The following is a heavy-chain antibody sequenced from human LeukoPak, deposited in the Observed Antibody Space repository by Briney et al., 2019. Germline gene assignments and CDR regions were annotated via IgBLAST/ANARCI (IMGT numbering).Heavy chain of an antibody. D-gene: IGHD3-10*01. J-gene: IGHJ4*02. CDR2: IYYSGST. V-gene: IGHV4-59*01. CDR3: ARSRITMVRGADTSLFDY. Sequence: SETLSLTCTVSGGSISSYYWSWIRQPPGKGLEWIGYIYYSGSTNYNPPLKSRVTISVDTSKNQFSLKLSSVTAADTAVYYCARSRITMVRGADTSLFDYWGQGTLVTVSS. CDR1: GGSISSYY.